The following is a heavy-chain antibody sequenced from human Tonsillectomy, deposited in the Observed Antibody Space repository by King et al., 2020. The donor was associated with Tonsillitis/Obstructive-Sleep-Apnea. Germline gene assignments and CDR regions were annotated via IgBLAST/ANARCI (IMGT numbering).Heavy chain of an antibody. CDR1: GFSLSSSGVG. V-gene: IGHV2-5*02. CDR2: IYWDDDK. Sequence: HITLKESGPTLVKPTQTLTLTCTFSGFSLSSSGVGVGWIRQPPGKALEWLALIYWDDDKRYSPSLKSRVTITKDTSKNQVVLTMTNMDPVDTATYYCAHSPSPITMFRGVLDYFDYWGQGTRVTVSS. D-gene: IGHD3-10*01. J-gene: IGHJ4*02. CDR3: AHSPSPITMFRGVLDYFDY.